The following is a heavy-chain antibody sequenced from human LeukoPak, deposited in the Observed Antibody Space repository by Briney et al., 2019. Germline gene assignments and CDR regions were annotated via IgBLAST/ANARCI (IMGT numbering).Heavy chain of an antibody. CDR2: IYTSGST. CDR1: GGSISSGSHY. V-gene: IGHV4-61*09. D-gene: IGHD3-3*01. Sequence: PSETLSLTCTVSGGSISSGSHYWSWIRQPAGKGLEWIGHIYTSGSTNYNPSLVSRVTIPVDTSKNQFSLKLSSVTAADTAVYYCARTGTGEYDFWSGRWRNWFDPWGQGTLVTVSS. J-gene: IGHJ5*02. CDR3: ARTGTGEYDFWSGRWRNWFDP.